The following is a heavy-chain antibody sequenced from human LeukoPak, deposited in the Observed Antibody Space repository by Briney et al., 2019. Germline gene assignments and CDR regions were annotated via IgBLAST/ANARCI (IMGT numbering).Heavy chain of an antibody. J-gene: IGHJ3*02. V-gene: IGHV4-59*01. D-gene: IGHD5-12*01. Sequence: SETLSLTCTVSGGSISSYFWSWIRQPPGKGLEWIAYIQYSEGTNYNPSLKSRVTISLDTSKNQFSLRVSSVTSADTAVYYCARGNSGYDYAFDIWGQGTMVTVSS. CDR1: GGSISSYF. CDR3: ARGNSGYDYAFDI. CDR2: IQYSEGT.